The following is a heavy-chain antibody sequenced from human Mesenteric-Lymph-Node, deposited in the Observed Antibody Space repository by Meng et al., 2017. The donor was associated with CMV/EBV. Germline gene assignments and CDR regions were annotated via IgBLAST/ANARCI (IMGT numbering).Heavy chain of an antibody. Sequence: GGSLRLSCAASGYTFTGYYMHWVRQAPGQGLEWMGWINPNSGGTNYAQKFQGRVTMTRDTSISTAYMELSRLRSDDTAVYYCAREFAAVAGTGGWFDPWGQGTLVTVSS. CDR1: GYTFTGYY. J-gene: IGHJ5*02. CDR3: AREFAAVAGTGGWFDP. CDR2: INPNSGGT. V-gene: IGHV1-2*02. D-gene: IGHD6-19*01.